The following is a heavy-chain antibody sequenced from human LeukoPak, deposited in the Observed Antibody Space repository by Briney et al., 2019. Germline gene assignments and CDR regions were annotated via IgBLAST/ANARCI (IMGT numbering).Heavy chain of an antibody. Sequence: GGSLRLSCAASGLSVSSKYMNWVRPAPGKGLEWVSLLYSGSSTYYADSVKGRFTISRDSSKNTVYLQMNSLRAEDTAVYYCAARDCSTTSCYGGLFDYWGQGTLVTVSS. J-gene: IGHJ4*02. V-gene: IGHV3-53*01. CDR3: AARDCSTTSCYGGLFDY. D-gene: IGHD2-2*01. CDR2: LYSGSST. CDR1: GLSVSSKY.